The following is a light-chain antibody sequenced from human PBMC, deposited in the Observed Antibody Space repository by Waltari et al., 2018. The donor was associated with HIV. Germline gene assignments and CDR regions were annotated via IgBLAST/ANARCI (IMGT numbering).Light chain of an antibody. CDR3: QQYNTWPRT. V-gene: IGKV3-15*01. CDR2: GAS. CDR1: QIFSSN. J-gene: IGKJ1*01. Sequence: EIVMMQSPATLSVSPGQRATLSCRASQIFSSNLAWYQQKPAQAPRLLIYGASTRATGVPARFSGSGSGTEFTLTISSLQSEDCAVYYCQQYNTWPRTFGQGTKVEI.